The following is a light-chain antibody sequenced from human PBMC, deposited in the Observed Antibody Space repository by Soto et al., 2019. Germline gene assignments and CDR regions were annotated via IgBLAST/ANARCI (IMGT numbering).Light chain of an antibody. CDR3: LLSYSNSRRV. Sequence: QAVVTQEPSLTVSLGGPVTLTCGSSTAAVTSGHYPYWFQQKPGQAPRTLIFETSNKHSWTPARFSGSLLGGKAALTLSGAQPEDEAEYYCLLSYSNSRRVFGGGTKVTVL. J-gene: IGLJ3*02. CDR2: ETS. CDR1: TAAVTSGHY. V-gene: IGLV7-46*01.